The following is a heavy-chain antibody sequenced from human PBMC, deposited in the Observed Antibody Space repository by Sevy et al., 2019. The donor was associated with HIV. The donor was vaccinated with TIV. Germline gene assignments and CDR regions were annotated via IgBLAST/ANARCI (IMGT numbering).Heavy chain of an antibody. J-gene: IGHJ3*02. Sequence: ASVKVSCKASGGTFSSYGISWVRQAPGKGFEWMGGIIPLFGTANYAQKFQGRVTITADRSTGTVYMDLRRLTYEDTAVYYCAREGERYDSRAAFDMWGQGTMVTVSS. V-gene: IGHV1-69*06. D-gene: IGHD3-22*01. CDR2: IIPLFGTA. CDR3: AREGERYDSRAAFDM. CDR1: GGTFSSYG.